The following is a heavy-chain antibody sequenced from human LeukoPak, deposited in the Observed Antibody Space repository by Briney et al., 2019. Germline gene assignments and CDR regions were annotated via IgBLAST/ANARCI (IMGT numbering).Heavy chain of an antibody. CDR3: ASRYGSGSPFDY. D-gene: IGHD3-10*01. Sequence: SQTLSLTCTVSGGSISSGDYYWSWIRQPPGKGLEWIGYIYYSGSTYYNPSLKSRVTIAVDTSKIQFSLKLSSVTAADTAVYYCASRYGSGSPFDYWGQGTLVTVSS. CDR1: GGSISSGDYY. CDR2: IYYSGST. V-gene: IGHV4-30-4*01. J-gene: IGHJ4*02.